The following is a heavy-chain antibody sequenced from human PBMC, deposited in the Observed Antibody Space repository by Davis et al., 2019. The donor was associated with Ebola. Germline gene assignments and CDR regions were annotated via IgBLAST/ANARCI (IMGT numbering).Heavy chain of an antibody. V-gene: IGHV1-8*01. D-gene: IGHD2-2*03. CDR2: MNPNSGNT. CDR1: GYTFTSYD. J-gene: IGHJ6*02. CDR3: ARGRGYCSSTSCSLYYYYYGMDV. Sequence: ASVKVSCKASGYTFTSYDINWVRQATGQGLEWMGWMNPNSGNTGYAQKFQGRVTMTRNTSISTAYMELSSLRSEDTAVYYCARGRGYCSSTSCSLYYYYYGMDVWGQGTTVTVSS.